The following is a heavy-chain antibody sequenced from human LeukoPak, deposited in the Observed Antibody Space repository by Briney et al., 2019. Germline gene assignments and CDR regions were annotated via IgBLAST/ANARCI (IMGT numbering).Heavy chain of an antibody. D-gene: IGHD3-10*01. Sequence: GRTLRLSCAASGFTFSSYAMHWVRQAPGKGLEWVSTIDTSGGGTYYANSVKGRFTISRDNSRNTLFLQMNSLRSEDTGVYYCAKGGGKFFDYWGQGTLVTVSS. CDR1: GFTFSSYA. J-gene: IGHJ4*02. CDR2: IDTSGGGT. CDR3: AKGGGKFFDY. V-gene: IGHV3-23*01.